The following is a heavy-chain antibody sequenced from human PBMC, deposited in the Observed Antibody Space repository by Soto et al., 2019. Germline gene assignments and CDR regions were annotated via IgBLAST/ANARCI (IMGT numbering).Heavy chain of an antibody. D-gene: IGHD3-10*01. CDR2: ISSRSSTI. Sequence: EVQLVESGGGLVQPGGSLRLSCAASGFTFSDYSINWVRQAPGKGLEWVSYISSRSSTIYYADSVKGRFTMSRDNAENSLYLQMKSLRAEDTAVYYCARDNLVRRSYAFEIWGQGTMVTVSS. CDR3: ARDNLVRRSYAFEI. V-gene: IGHV3-48*01. J-gene: IGHJ3*02. CDR1: GFTFSDYS.